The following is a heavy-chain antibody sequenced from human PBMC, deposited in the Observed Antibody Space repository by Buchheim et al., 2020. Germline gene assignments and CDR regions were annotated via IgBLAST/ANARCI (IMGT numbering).Heavy chain of an antibody. D-gene: IGHD6-13*01. V-gene: IGHV3-74*01. CDR3: ARETRAAADS. Sequence: EVQLVESGGGLVQPGGSLRLSCAASGFTFSNFWMHWVRQAPGKGLVWISRIKGDGSSTSYEDSMKGRFTISTDNAKNTIYLEIKSLRAEDTAVYYCARETRAAADSWGQGTL. CDR1: GFTFSNFW. CDR2: IKGDGSST. J-gene: IGHJ4*02.